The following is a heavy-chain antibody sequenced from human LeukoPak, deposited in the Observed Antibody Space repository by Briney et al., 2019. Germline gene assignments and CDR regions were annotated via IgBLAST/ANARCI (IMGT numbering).Heavy chain of an antibody. CDR2: ISYDGSNK. CDR1: GFAFSSYA. V-gene: IGHV3-30-3*01. CDR3: ACSGSYFGYFDY. J-gene: IGHJ4*02. Sequence: GSLRLSCAASGFAFSSYAMHWVRQAPGKGLEWVAVISYDGSNKYYADSVKGRFTISRDNSKNTLYLQMNSLRAEDTAVYYCACSGSYFGYFDYWGQGTLVTVSS. D-gene: IGHD1-26*01.